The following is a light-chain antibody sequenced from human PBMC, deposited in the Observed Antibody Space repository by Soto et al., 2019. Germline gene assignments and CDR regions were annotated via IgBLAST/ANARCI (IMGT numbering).Light chain of an antibody. J-gene: IGLJ1*01. CDR1: NGHVGDYDY. CDR3: RSYTSRSDV. V-gene: IGLV2-14*01. CDR2: EVS. Sequence: QSALSQPACLSGSPGQSITVSCTGANGHVGDYDYVCCYHLHPGKAPKVMIYEVSNRPSGISNRFSVSKSGNTASLTISGLQAEDEADYYCRSYTSRSDVFGTGTKVTVL.